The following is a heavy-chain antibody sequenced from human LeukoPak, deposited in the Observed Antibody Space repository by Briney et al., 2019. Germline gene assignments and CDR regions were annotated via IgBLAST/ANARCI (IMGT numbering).Heavy chain of an antibody. J-gene: IGHJ5*02. D-gene: IGHD6-13*01. CDR1: GDSISSYY. V-gene: IGHV4-59*08. CDR3: ARQMYSSSWYESVWFDP. CDR2: IYYSGST. Sequence: SETLSLTCTVSGDSISSYYWSWIRQPPGKGLEWIGYIYYSGSTNYNPSLKSRVTISVDTSKNQFSLKLSSVTAADTAVYYCARQMYSSSWYESVWFDPWGQGTLVTVSS.